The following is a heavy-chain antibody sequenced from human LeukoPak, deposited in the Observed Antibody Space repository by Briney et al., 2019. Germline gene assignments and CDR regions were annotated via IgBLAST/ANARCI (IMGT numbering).Heavy chain of an antibody. D-gene: IGHD2-21*02. V-gene: IGHV4-31*03. CDR1: GGSISSGGYY. CDR2: IYYSGST. J-gene: IGHJ3*02. CDR3: ARDRYCGGDCLDAFDI. Sequence: SQTLSLTCTVSGGSISSGGYYWSWIRQHPGKGLEWIVYIYYSGSTYYNPSLKSRVTISVDTSKNQFSLKLSSVTAADTAVYYCARDRYCGGDCLDAFDIWGQGTMVTVSS.